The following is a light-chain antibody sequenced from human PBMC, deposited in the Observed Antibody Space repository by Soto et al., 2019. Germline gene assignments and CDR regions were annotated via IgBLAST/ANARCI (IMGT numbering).Light chain of an antibody. J-gene: IGKJ2*01. CDR3: QQYHNWPPQYT. V-gene: IGKV3-15*01. CDR1: QTVSSN. CDR2: GAS. Sequence: EIVMTQSPATLSVSPGERATLSCRASQTVSSNLAWYQQKPGQAPRLLIHGASTRATGVPARFSGSGSGTEITLTITSLQSEDFAVYYCQQYHNWPPQYTFGQGTKLQSK.